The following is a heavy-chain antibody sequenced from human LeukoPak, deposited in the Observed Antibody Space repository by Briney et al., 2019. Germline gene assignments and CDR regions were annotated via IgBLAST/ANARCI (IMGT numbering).Heavy chain of an antibody. CDR2: MSYDGSNT. D-gene: IGHD2-21*02. Sequence: PGGSLRLSCAASGFAFSSYAMHWVRQAPGKGLEWVAVMSYDGSNTLYADSVKGRFTISRDNSNNTLFLQMNSLRAEDTAVYYCAKGGDSNGGVWDHWGQGTLVTVSS. CDR3: AKGGDSNGGVWDH. J-gene: IGHJ4*02. V-gene: IGHV3-30-3*01. CDR1: GFAFSSYA.